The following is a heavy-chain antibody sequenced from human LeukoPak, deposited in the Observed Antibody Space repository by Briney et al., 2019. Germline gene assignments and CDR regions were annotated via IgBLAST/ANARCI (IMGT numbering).Heavy chain of an antibody. Sequence: PGGSLRLSCAASGFTFNSYSMNWVRQAPGKGLEWVSYISSNSRTIHYADSVKGRFTISRDNAKNSLYLQMNTLRAEDTAVYYCARMPLEIVTNYLDSWGQGTLVIVSS. CDR3: ARMPLEIVTNYLDS. CDR2: ISSNSRTI. V-gene: IGHV3-48*04. CDR1: GFTFNSYS. D-gene: IGHD4-11*01. J-gene: IGHJ4*02.